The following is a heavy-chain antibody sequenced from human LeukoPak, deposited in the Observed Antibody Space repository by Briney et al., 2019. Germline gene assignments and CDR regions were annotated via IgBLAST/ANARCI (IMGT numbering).Heavy chain of an antibody. CDR2: IYYSGST. Sequence: PSETLSLTCTVSGGSISSGGYYWSWIRQPPGKGLEWIGYIYYSGSTNYNPSLKSRVTISVDTSKNQFSLKLSSVTAADTAVYYCARGNIVVVPAATTFDYWGQGTLVTVSS. D-gene: IGHD2-2*01. V-gene: IGHV4-61*08. J-gene: IGHJ4*02. CDR1: GGSISSGGYY. CDR3: ARGNIVVVPAATTFDY.